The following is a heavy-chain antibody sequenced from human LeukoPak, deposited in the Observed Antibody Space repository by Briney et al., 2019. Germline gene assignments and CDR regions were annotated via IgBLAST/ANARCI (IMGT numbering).Heavy chain of an antibody. CDR3: AKDLLSSLVRGVTIEGHEY. J-gene: IGHJ4*02. Sequence: PGGSLRLSCAASGFTFNNYAMSWVRQAPGTGLELVAAINYSGGSTYYADSVKGRFTISRDNSKNTLYLQMNSLRAEDTAVYYCAKDLLSSLVRGVTIEGHEYWGQGTLVTVSS. V-gene: IGHV3-23*01. D-gene: IGHD3-10*01. CDR1: GFTFNNYA. CDR2: INYSGGST.